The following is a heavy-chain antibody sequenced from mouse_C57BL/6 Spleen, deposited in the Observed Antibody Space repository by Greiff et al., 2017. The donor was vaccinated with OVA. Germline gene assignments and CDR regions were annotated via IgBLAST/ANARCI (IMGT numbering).Heavy chain of an antibody. V-gene: IGHV1-15*01. CDR1: GYPFTDYE. D-gene: IGHD1-1*01. CDR3: TRNYGEGLDY. CDR2: IDPETGGT. J-gene: IGHJ2*01. Sequence: QVQLKQSGAELVRPGASVTLSCKASGYPFTDYEMHWVKQTPVHGLEWIGAIDPETGGTAYNQKFKGKAILTADKSSSTAYMELRSLTSEDSAVYYCTRNYGEGLDYWGQGTTLTVSS.